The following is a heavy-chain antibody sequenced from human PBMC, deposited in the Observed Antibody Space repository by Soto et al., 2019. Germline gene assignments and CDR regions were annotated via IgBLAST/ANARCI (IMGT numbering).Heavy chain of an antibody. J-gene: IGHJ1*01. D-gene: IGHD2-15*01. CDR2: IYYSGST. Sequence: SETLSLTCTVSGGSISSYYWSWIRQPPGKGLEWIGYIYYSGSTNYNPSLKSRVTISVDTSKNQFSLKLSSVTAADTAVYYCASTQGGYCSGGSCPEYFQHWGQGTLVTVSS. CDR3: ASTQGGYCSGGSCPEYFQH. CDR1: GGSISSYY. V-gene: IGHV4-59*01.